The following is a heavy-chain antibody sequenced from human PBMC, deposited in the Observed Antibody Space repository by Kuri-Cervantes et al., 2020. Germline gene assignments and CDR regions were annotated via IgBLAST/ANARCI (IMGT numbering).Heavy chain of an antibody. V-gene: IGHV1-69*13. D-gene: IGHD5-24*01. CDR1: GGTFSSYA. Sequence: SVKVSCKASGGTFSSYAISWVRQAPGQGLEWMGGIIPIFGTANYAQKFQGRVTITADESTSTAYMELSSLRSEDTAVYYCARARPGWLRSDYWGQGTLVTVSS. CDR3: ARARPGWLRSDY. CDR2: IIPIFGTA. J-gene: IGHJ4*02.